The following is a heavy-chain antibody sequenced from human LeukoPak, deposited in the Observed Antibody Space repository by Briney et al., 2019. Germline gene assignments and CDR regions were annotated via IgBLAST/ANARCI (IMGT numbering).Heavy chain of an antibody. CDR1: GFTFSSYG. Sequence: PGRSLRLSCAASGFTFSSYGMHWVRQAPGKGLEWVAVIWYDGSNKYYADSVKGRFTISRDNSKNTLYLQMNSLRAEDTAVYYCARAPSLYSGNYYYYGMDVWGQGTTVTVSS. J-gene: IGHJ6*02. V-gene: IGHV3-33*01. CDR2: IWYDGSNK. CDR3: ARAPSLYSGNYYYYGMDV. D-gene: IGHD4-23*01.